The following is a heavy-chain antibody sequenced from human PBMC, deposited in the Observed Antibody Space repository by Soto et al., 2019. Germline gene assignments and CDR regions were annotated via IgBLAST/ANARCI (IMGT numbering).Heavy chain of an antibody. J-gene: IGHJ4*01. CDR2: IKSKTDGGTT. CDR3: TTDSYSTTIVVRFDY. D-gene: IGHD3-22*01. V-gene: IGHV3-15*07. CDR1: GLTFANAR. Sequence: PGGSLRLSCAASGLTFANARMNWVRQAPGKGLEWVGRIKSKTDGGTTDYAAPVKGRFAISRDDSKDMVYLQMNSLKTEDTDIYYCTTDSYSTTIVVRFDYWGHGTLVTVSS.